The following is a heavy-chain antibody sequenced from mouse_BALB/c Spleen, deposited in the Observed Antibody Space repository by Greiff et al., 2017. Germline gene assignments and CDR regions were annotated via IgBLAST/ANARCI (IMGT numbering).Heavy chain of an antibody. CDR3: ARDAHYDYDDAMDY. J-gene: IGHJ4*01. D-gene: IGHD2-4*01. CDR2: SRNKANDYTT. V-gene: IGHV7-1*02. Sequence: EVQVVESGGGLVQPGGSLRLSCATSGFTFSDFYMEWVRQPPGKRLEWIAASRNKANDYTTEYSASVKGRFIVSRDTSQSILYLQMNALRAEDTAIYYCARDAHYDYDDAMDYWGQGTSVTVSS. CDR1: GFTFSDFY.